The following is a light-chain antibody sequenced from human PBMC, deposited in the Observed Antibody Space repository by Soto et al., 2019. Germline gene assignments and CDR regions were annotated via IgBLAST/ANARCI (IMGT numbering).Light chain of an antibody. CDR1: SSDVGGYNY. V-gene: IGLV2-14*01. Sequence: QAVVTQPASVSGSPGQSITISCTGTSSDVGGYNYVSWYQLHPGIAPKLMIYEVTNRPSGVSNRFSGSKSGTTASLTISGLQAEDEADYYCTSYTSSTSWVFGGGTKVTVL. J-gene: IGLJ3*02. CDR2: EVT. CDR3: TSYTSSTSWV.